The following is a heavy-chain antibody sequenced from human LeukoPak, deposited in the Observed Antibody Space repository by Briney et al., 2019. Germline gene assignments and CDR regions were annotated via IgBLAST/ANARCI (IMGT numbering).Heavy chain of an antibody. J-gene: IGHJ4*02. CDR3: ARAEVYCSGSTCFLY. D-gene: IGHD2-15*01. CDR2: INTNTGNP. CDR1: GYTFINYG. V-gene: IGHV7-4-1*02. Sequence: ASVKVSCKASGYTFINYGISWVRQAPGQGLEWMGWINTNTGNPTYAQGFTGRFVFSLDTSVTTAYLQISSLKAEDTAVYYCARAEVYCSGSTCFLYWGQGTLVTVSS.